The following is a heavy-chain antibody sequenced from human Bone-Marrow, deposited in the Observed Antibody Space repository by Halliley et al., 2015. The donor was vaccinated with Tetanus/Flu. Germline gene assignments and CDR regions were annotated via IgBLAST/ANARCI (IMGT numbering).Heavy chain of an antibody. D-gene: IGHD3-3*01. Sequence: TLSLTCTVSGDSISSHDWWSWVRQSPGKGLEWIAEIHHSGGTNFNPSLKSRVTISVDKSKNQFSLKVSSVTAADTALYYCTRNGYYTLDYWGRGALVTVSS. J-gene: IGHJ4*02. CDR3: TRNGYYTLDY. V-gene: IGHV4-4*02. CDR1: GDSISSHDW. CDR2: IHHSGGT.